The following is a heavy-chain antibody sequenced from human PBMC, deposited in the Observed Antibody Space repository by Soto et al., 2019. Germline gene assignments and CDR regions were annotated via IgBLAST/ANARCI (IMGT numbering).Heavy chain of an antibody. CDR3: ARDHPTPYCSSTSCSLYYYYGMDV. V-gene: IGHV1-18*01. D-gene: IGHD2-2*01. CDR1: GYTFTSYG. CDR2: ISAYNGNT. J-gene: IGHJ6*02. Sequence: QVQLVQSGAEVKKPGASVKVSCKASGYTFTSYGISWVRQAPGQGLEWMGWISAYNGNTNYAQKLQGRVTMTTDTSTSTAYMELRSLRSDDTAVYYCARDHPTPYCSSTSCSLYYYYGMDVWGQGTTVTVSS.